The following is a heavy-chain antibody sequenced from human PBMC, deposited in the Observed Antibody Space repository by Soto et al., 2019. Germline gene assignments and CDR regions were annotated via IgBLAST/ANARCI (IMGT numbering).Heavy chain of an antibody. CDR1: GGTASPCY. Sequence: AVSGGTASPCYCLGRRLPRGKGMEWIGEISRSGSTDSNPALKSRGTWSVDTSKNKFSLRVTSLTAADTAVYYCARARFDSWSHIYYGLDVWGQGTTVT. V-gene: IGHV4-34*01. CDR2: ISRSGST. J-gene: IGHJ6*02. D-gene: IGHD3-3*01. CDR3: ARARFDSWSHIYYGLDV.